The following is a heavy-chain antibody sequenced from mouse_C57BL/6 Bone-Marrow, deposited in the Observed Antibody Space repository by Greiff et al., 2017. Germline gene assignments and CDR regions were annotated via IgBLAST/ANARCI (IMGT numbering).Heavy chain of an antibody. V-gene: IGHV1-64*01. Sequence: VQLQQPGAELVKPGASVKVSCKASGYTFTSYWMHWVKQRPGQGLEWIGMIHPNSGSTNYNEKFKSKATLTVDKSSSTAYMQLSSLTSEDSAVYYCAITTVVANWYFDVWGTGTTVTVSS. CDR2: IHPNSGST. J-gene: IGHJ1*03. CDR3: AITTVVANWYFDV. CDR1: GYTFTSYW. D-gene: IGHD1-1*01.